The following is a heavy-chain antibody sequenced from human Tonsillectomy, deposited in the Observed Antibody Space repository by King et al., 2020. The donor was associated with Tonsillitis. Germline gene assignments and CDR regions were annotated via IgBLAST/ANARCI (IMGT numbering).Heavy chain of an antibody. Sequence: QLQESGPGLVKPSETLSLTCTVSGGSISSYYWSWIRQPPGKGLEWIGYIYYSRSTNYNPSLKSRVTISVDTSKNQFSLKLSSVTAADTAVYYCARVGQFWSGTSANYFDYWGQGTLVTVSS. D-gene: IGHD3-3*02. J-gene: IGHJ4*02. CDR1: GGSISSYY. CDR3: ARVGQFWSGTSANYFDY. CDR2: IYYSRST. V-gene: IGHV4-59*01.